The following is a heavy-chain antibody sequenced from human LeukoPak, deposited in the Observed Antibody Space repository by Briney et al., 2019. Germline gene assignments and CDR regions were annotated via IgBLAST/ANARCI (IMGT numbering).Heavy chain of an antibody. D-gene: IGHD3-10*01. Sequence: SETLSLTCAVYGWSFSGYYWSWIRQPPGKGLEWIGEINHSGSTNYNPSLKSRVTISVDTSKNQFSLKLSSVTAADTAVYYCARRLLWFGELDYWGQGTLVTVSS. J-gene: IGHJ4*02. CDR3: ARRLLWFGELDY. V-gene: IGHV4-34*01. CDR1: GWSFSGYY. CDR2: INHSGST.